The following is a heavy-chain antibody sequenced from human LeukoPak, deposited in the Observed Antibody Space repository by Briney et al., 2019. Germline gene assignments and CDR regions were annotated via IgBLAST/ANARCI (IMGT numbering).Heavy chain of an antibody. Sequence: PSETLSLTCSFSDGSLSSYYWSWLRQPPGKGLEWMGYSHSRGSTHYSPSSKGRVTAPLVTSKNQVSVKLSTVPAADTAVYSRARLGSYSDNWGQGTLVTVSS. D-gene: IGHD1-26*01. J-gene: IGHJ4*02. CDR2: SHSRGST. V-gene: IGHV4-4*09. CDR1: DGSLSSYY. CDR3: ARLGSYSDN.